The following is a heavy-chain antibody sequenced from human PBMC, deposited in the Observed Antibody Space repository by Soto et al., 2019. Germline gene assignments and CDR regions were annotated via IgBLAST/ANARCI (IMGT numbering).Heavy chain of an antibody. CDR1: GFTFSSYG. J-gene: IGHJ4*02. CDR3: ARGDYYDSSGYLGL. CDR2: ISSDGSSK. V-gene: IGHV3-30*03. Sequence: RSLRLSCAASGFTFSSYGMYWVRQAPGKGLEWVAIISSDGSSKSYADSVQGRFTISRDNSKNTLYLEVNSLRAEDTAVYYCARGDYYDSSGYLGLWGQGTLVTVSS. D-gene: IGHD3-22*01.